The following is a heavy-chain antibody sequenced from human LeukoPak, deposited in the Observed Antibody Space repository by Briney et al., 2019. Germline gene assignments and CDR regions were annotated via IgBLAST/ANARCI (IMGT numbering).Heavy chain of an antibody. V-gene: IGHV3-23*01. Sequence: TGGSLRLSCAASGFTFSSYAMSWVRQAPGKGLEWVSAISGSGGSTYYADSVKGRFTISRDNSKNTLYLQMNSLRAEDTAVYYCAKSRRDGSGWYSSEVMGGQGTLVTVSS. CDR3: AKSRRDGSGWYSSEVM. CDR2: ISGSGGST. D-gene: IGHD6-19*01. CDR1: GFTFSSYA. J-gene: IGHJ4*02.